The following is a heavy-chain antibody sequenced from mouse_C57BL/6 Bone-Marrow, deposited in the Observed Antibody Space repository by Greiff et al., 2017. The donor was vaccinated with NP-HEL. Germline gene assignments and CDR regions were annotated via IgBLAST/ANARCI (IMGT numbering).Heavy chain of an antibody. CDR1: GYSFTSSY. J-gene: IGHJ2*01. CDR2: IYPGSGNS. Sequence: VLLQQSGPELVKPVASVKIFCPASGYSFTSSYIQWVKQRPEQGLEWIGWIYPGSGNSTYNEMFHGTSTLTPATSPSTTYIQLSSLTSEDSAVYYCARFTTVKADYWGQGSTLTVSS. CDR3: ARFTTVKADY. V-gene: IGHV1-66*01. D-gene: IGHD1-1*01.